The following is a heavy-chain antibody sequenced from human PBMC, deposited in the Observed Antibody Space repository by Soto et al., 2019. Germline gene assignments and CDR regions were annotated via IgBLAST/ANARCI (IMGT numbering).Heavy chain of an antibody. CDR1: GGCFNDAF. V-gene: IGHV4-34*01. J-gene: IGHJ4*02. CDR2: INVSGST. Sequence: SETLSLGRAVEGGCFNDAFWSWIRQPPGKRLEWIGEINVSGSTKYNPSLKSRVTISVDTSKNQFSLNLSSVTAADTAVYYCARFDYYGSSGYLDFGPKWGQGTLVTVSS. D-gene: IGHD3-22*01. CDR3: ARFDYYGSSGYLDFGPK.